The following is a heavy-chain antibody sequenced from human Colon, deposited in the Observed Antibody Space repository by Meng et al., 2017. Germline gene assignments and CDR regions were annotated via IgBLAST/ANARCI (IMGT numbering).Heavy chain of an antibody. CDR1: GYSFRTYA. J-gene: IGHJ4*02. CDR3: VRHNGDSDFDY. V-gene: IGHV7-4-1*02. CDR2: INMYTGDP. Sequence: QVQLVQSGSELKKPGASVKVSCKASGYSFRTYAINWVRQAPGQGLQWMGWINMYTGDPSYVEGFAGRFVFSLDISVSTAYLQISSLKAEDTAAYFCVRHNGDSDFDYWGQGTLVTVSS. D-gene: IGHD2-21*02.